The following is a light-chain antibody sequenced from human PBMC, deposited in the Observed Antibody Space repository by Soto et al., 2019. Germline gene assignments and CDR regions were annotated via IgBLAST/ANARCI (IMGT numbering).Light chain of an antibody. CDR2: DAS. V-gene: IGKV1-33*01. CDR3: QQYDNVPPYT. J-gene: IGKJ2*01. CDR1: QDISKY. Sequence: DIQMTQSPSSLSASVGDRVTITCQASQDISKYLSWYQQKPGKAPKLLIYDASNLEPGVPSRFSASGSGTDFPFTISRLQPEDVATYYCQQYDNVPPYTFGQGTNLEIK.